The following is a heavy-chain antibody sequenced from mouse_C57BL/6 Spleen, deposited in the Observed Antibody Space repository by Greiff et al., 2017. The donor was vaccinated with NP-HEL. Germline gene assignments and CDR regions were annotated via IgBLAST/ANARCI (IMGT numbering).Heavy chain of an antibody. CDR2: ISSGSSTI. J-gene: IGHJ3*01. V-gene: IGHV5-17*01. D-gene: IGHD2-4*01. Sequence: EVHLVESGGGLVKPGGSLKLSCAASGFTFSDYGMHWVRQAPEKGLEWVAYISSGSSTIYYADTVQGRFTISRDNAKNTLFLQMTSLRSEDTAMYYCAIYYDSSWFAYWGQGTLVTVSA. CDR1: GFTFSDYG. CDR3: AIYYDSSWFAY.